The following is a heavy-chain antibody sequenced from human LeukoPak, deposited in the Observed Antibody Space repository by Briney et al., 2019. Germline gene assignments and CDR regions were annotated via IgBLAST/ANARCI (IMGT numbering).Heavy chain of an antibody. Sequence: PSETLSLTCAVHGGSFSGYYWSWIRQPPGKGLEWIGEINHSGSTNYNPSLKSRVTISVDTSKNQFSLKLSSVTAADTAVYYCARGRFPPHYYGSGSYYIYWGQGTLVTVSS. CDR1: GGSFSGYY. D-gene: IGHD3-10*01. CDR2: INHSGST. J-gene: IGHJ4*02. V-gene: IGHV4-34*01. CDR3: ARGRFPPHYYGSGSYYIY.